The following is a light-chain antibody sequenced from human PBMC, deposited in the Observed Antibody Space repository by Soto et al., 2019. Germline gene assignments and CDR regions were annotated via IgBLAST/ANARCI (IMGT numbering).Light chain of an antibody. V-gene: IGKV3-15*01. CDR1: QSVDIS. Sequence: EIVLTQSPATLSVSPGERATLSCRASQSVDISLAWYQQKPGQTPRLLIYGASTRATGIPARFSGSGSGTEFTLTISSLQSEDFAVYYCQQYHKWPPYTFGQGTKVDIK. CDR2: GAS. J-gene: IGKJ2*01. CDR3: QQYHKWPPYT.